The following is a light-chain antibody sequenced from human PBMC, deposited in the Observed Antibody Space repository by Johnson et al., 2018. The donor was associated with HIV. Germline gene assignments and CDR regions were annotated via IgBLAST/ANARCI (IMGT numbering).Light chain of an antibody. J-gene: IGLJ1*01. CDR1: SSNIGNNY. CDR2: ETN. Sequence: QPVLTQPPSVSAAPGQKVTISCSGSSSNIGNNYVSCYQQPPGTAPKLLIYETNKRPSGFPYRFPGSKFAPSATLAITGLQTGAEADYYCGTWDSSLRVGFFGTGTKVTVL. V-gene: IGLV1-51*02. CDR3: GTWDSSLRVGF.